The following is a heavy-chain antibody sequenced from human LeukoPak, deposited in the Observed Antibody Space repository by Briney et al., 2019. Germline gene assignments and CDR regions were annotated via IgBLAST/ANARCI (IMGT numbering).Heavy chain of an antibody. CDR2: ISGSGGST. CDR1: GLTFSSYA. CDR3: ATKPTYCSSTSCYYYYGMDV. Sequence: GGSLRLSCAASGLTFSSYAMSWVRQAPGKGLEWVSAISGSGGSTYYADSVKGRFTISRDNSKNTLYLQMNSLRAEDTAVYYCATKPTYCSSTSCYYYYGMDVWGLGTTVTVSS. J-gene: IGHJ6*02. V-gene: IGHV3-23*01. D-gene: IGHD2-2*01.